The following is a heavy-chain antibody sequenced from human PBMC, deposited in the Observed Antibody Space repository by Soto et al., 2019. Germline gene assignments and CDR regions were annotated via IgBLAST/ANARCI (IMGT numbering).Heavy chain of an antibody. J-gene: IGHJ4*02. Sequence: ALSLTCTVSGGSISSGEYYWSWIRQLPGKDLEWIAYIYYNGNTYYTPSLKSRATISLDTSRNQFFLNLNSVTAADTAVYYCARDVVSINGPGHPRSSDYRGQGIL. CDR3: ARDVVSINGPGHPRSSDY. D-gene: IGHD1-20*01. CDR1: GGSISSGEYY. CDR2: IYYNGNT. V-gene: IGHV4-31*03.